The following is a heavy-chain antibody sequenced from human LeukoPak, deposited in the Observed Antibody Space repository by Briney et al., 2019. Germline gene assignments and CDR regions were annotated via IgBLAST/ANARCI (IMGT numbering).Heavy chain of an antibody. V-gene: IGHV1-69*13. Sequence: SVKVSCKASGGTFSSYAISWVRQAPGQGLEWMGGIIPIFGTANYAQKFQGRVTVTADESTSTAYMELSSLRSEDTAVYYCARDKAAAGLGPFDYWGQGTLVTVSS. CDR2: IIPIFGTA. CDR1: GGTFSSYA. J-gene: IGHJ4*02. CDR3: ARDKAAAGLGPFDY. D-gene: IGHD6-13*01.